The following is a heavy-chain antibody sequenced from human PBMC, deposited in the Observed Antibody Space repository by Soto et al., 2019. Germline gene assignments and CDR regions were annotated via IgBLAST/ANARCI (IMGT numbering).Heavy chain of an antibody. D-gene: IGHD2-15*01. CDR1: GFTFSSYA. CDR2: ISGSGGST. CDR3: AKVQSGGYCSGGNCYYGYFDY. Sequence: GGSLRLSCAASGFTFSSYAMSWVRQAPGKGLEWVSAISGSGGSTYYADSVKGRFTISRDNSKNTLYLQMNSLRAEDTAVYYCAKVQSGGYCSGGNCYYGYFDYWGQGTLVTVSS. J-gene: IGHJ4*02. V-gene: IGHV3-23*01.